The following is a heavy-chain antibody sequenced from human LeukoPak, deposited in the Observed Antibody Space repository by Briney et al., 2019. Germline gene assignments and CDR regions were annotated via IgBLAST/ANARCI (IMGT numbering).Heavy chain of an antibody. D-gene: IGHD3-22*01. V-gene: IGHV4-30-4*01. Sequence: SETLSLTCTVSGGSISSGDYYWSWIRQPPGKGLEWSGYIYYSGSTYYNPSLKSRVTISIDTSKNQFSLKLTSVTAAYTAVYYCARVRGHHSSGYYDDYWGQGTLVTVSS. J-gene: IGHJ4*02. CDR2: IYYSGST. CDR1: GGSISSGDYY. CDR3: ARVRGHHSSGYYDDY.